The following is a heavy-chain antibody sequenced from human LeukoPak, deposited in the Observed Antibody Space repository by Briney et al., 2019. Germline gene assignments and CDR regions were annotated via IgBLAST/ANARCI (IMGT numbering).Heavy chain of an antibody. CDR1: GFIFTSYS. V-gene: IGHV3-21*04. CDR2: IGPSGGSI. J-gene: IGHJ4*02. D-gene: IGHD6-13*01. Sequence: KPGGSLRLSCATYGFIFTSYSMNWVRQAPGKGLEWVSSIGPSGGSIFYAASVKGRVSISRDNAQNSLHLQMNSLRAEDTAVYYCATRGHSSSWYYFDYWGQGTLVTVSS. CDR3: ATRGHSSSWYYFDY.